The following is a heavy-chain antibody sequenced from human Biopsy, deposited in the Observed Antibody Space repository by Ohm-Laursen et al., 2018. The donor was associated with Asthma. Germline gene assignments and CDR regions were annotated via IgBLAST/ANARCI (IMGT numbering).Heavy chain of an antibody. Sequence: SLRLSCAASGFTFHNYVMHWVRQAPGKGLDWVAVISFDGSNKNYTDSVKGRFTISRDNSRNTLHLQMNSLRPEDTAVYYCAKVHGRFTTYNDFWSRQKDYYNGLDVWGHGTTVTVSS. D-gene: IGHD3-3*01. J-gene: IGHJ6*02. V-gene: IGHV3-30*18. CDR2: ISFDGSNK. CDR1: GFTFHNYV. CDR3: AKVHGRFTTYNDFWSRQKDYYNGLDV.